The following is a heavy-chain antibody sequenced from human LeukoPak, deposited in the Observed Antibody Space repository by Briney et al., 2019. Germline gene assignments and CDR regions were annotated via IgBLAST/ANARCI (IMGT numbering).Heavy chain of an antibody. CDR2: VNPKSGVT. V-gene: IGHV1-2*02. Sequence: ASVKVSCKTSGYTFTGYYIHWVRHAPGQGLEWMGSVNPKSGVTNYAQNFQGRVTMTRDTSLSTDYMELSRLRSDDTAVYYCARGEQGLGNEYFDLWGRGTQVTVSS. CDR3: ARGEQGLGNEYFDL. J-gene: IGHJ2*01. D-gene: IGHD7-27*01. CDR1: GYTFTGYY.